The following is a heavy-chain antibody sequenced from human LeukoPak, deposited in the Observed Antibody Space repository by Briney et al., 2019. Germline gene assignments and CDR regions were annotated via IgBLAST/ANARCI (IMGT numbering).Heavy chain of an antibody. CDR2: INQDGSEI. Sequence: GGSLRLSCAASGFTFSNYWMSWVRQAPGKGLEGLANINQDGSEIYYVDSVKGRFSTSNDNAKNSLFLLMNSLRAEDTAIYYCARWRWAQSEFDYWGQGVLVTVSS. V-gene: IGHV3-7*01. D-gene: IGHD5-24*01. CDR1: GFTFSNYW. J-gene: IGHJ4*02. CDR3: ARWRWAQSEFDY.